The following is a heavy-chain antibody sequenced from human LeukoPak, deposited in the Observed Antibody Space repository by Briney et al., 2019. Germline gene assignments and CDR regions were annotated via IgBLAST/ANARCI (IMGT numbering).Heavy chain of an antibody. D-gene: IGHD3-22*01. CDR1: GFTFSNYA. V-gene: IGHV3-23*01. CDR2: IGGSGSDT. CDR3: VSAYGNGGYPQLPFDH. J-gene: IGHJ4*02. Sequence: GGSLRLSCAASGFTFSNYAMNWVRQAPGKGLESVSVIGGSGSDTYYADSVKGRFTISRDNSKNTLYLQMSSLRAEDTALYYCVSAYGNGGYPQLPFDHWGQGALVTVSS.